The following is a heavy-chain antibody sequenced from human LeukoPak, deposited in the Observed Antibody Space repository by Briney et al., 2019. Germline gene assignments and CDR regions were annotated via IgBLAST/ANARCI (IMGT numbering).Heavy chain of an antibody. D-gene: IGHD5-12*01. CDR2: IISSGST. Sequence: PSETLSLTCSVSGYSISSGYYWGWIRQPPGKGLEWIGSIISSGSTYYNPSLKSRVTISVDTSKNQFSLKLSSVTAADTAVYYCARSGSGYLRYYFDYWGQGTLVTVSS. J-gene: IGHJ4*02. CDR3: ARSGSGYLRYYFDY. V-gene: IGHV4-38-2*02. CDR1: GYSISSGYY.